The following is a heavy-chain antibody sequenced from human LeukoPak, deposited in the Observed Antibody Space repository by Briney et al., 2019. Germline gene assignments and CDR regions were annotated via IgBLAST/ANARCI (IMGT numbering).Heavy chain of an antibody. D-gene: IGHD6-13*01. Sequence: PGGSLRLSCAASGFTVSSNYMSWVRQAPGKGLEWVSIIYSGGSTYYADSVKGRFTISRDNSKNTLYLQMNSLRAEDTAVYYCARRVWGRWYYFDYWGQGTLVTVSS. J-gene: IGHJ4*02. CDR2: IYSGGST. V-gene: IGHV3-66*01. CDR1: GFTVSSNY. CDR3: ARRVWGRWYYFDY.